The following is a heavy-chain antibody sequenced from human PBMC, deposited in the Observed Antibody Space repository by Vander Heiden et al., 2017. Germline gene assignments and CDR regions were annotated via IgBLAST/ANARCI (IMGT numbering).Heavy chain of an antibody. V-gene: IGHV3-74*01. CDR2: MNSDGSTT. Sequence: DVQLVESGVRLVHPGGSLSPPCADFGFTFSRSWMHWGRQAPGTGLVWLSRMNSDGSTTDYADSVKGRFTISRDNAKNTLYLQMNGLRAEDTAVYYCARAGFFRFDYWGQGILVTVSS. CDR3: ARAGFFRFDY. D-gene: IGHD3-3*01. CDR1: GFTFSRSW. J-gene: IGHJ4*02.